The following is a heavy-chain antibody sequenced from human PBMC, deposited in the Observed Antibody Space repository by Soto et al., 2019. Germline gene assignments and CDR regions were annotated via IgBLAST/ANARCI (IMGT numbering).Heavy chain of an antibody. CDR2: IKQDGSEK. CDR1: GFTFSSYW. D-gene: IGHD2-2*01. Sequence: PWGSLRLSCAASGFTFSSYWMSWVRQAPGKGLEWVANIKQDGSEKYYVDSVKGRFTISRDNAKNSLYLQMNSLRAEDTAVYYCARDCELVTAAIGPPYYYYGMDVWGQGTTVTGSS. CDR3: ARDCELVTAAIGPPYYYYGMDV. V-gene: IGHV3-7*05. J-gene: IGHJ6*02.